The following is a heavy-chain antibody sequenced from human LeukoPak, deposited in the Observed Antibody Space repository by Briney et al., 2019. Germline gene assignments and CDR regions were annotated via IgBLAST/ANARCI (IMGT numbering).Heavy chain of an antibody. CDR2: INPNSGGT. J-gene: IGHJ4*02. V-gene: IGHV1-2*02. CDR1: GYTFTGCY. CDR3: ARDVVVVPAAMYYFDY. D-gene: IGHD2-2*01. Sequence: ASVKVSCKASGYTFTGCYMHWVRQAPGQGLEWMGWINPNSGGTNYAQKFQGRVTMTRDTSISTAYMELSRLRSDDTAVYYCARDVVVVPAAMYYFDYWGQGTLVTVSS.